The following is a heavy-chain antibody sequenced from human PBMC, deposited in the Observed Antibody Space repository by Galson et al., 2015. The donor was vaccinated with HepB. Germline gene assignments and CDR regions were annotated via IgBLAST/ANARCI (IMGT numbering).Heavy chain of an antibody. CDR1: GYTFTSYY. Sequence: SVKVSCKASGYTFTSYYMHWVRQAPGQGLEWMGIINPSGGSTSYAQKFQGRVTMTRDTSTSTVYMELSSLRSEDTAVYYCARGDCSSTSCSYTDDYYYGMDVWGQGTTVTVSS. J-gene: IGHJ6*02. CDR2: INPSGGST. CDR3: ARGDCSSTSCSYTDDYYYGMDV. V-gene: IGHV1-46*01. D-gene: IGHD2-2*01.